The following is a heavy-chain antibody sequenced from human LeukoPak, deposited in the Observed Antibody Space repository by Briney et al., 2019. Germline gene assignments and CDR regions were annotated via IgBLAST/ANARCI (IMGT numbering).Heavy chain of an antibody. Sequence: SVKVSCKAAGGTFSSYAISGVRQAPGQGLEWMGGIIPIFGTANYAQKLQGRVTITADESTSTAYMELSSLRSEDTAVYYCARDSTTDYYGSGSQSWDWGQGTLVTVSS. J-gene: IGHJ4*02. CDR3: ARDSTTDYYGSGSQSWD. CDR1: GGTFSSYA. CDR2: IIPIFGTA. V-gene: IGHV1-69*13. D-gene: IGHD3-10*01.